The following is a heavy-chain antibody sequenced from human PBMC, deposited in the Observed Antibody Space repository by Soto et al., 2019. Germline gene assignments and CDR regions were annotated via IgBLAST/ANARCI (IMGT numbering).Heavy chain of an antibody. V-gene: IGHV4-59*11. CDR3: ARGGWYIDY. CDR1: GGSMSGHY. D-gene: IGHD6-19*01. Sequence: SETLSLTCTASGGSMSGHYWSWIRQPPGRGLEYIGYIYYSGDTNYNPSLKSRVTISVDTSKNQFSLKLSSVTAADTAVYFCARGGWYIDYWGQGTLVTVSS. CDR2: IYYSGDT. J-gene: IGHJ4*02.